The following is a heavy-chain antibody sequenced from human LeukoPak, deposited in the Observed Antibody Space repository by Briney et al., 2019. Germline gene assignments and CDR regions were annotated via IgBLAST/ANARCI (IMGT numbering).Heavy chain of an antibody. CDR2: IIPILGIA. V-gene: IGHV1-69*04. D-gene: IGHD3-3*01. CDR3: ASSSRFWSGTVGY. Sequence: GSSVKVSCKASGGTFSSYAISWVRQAPGQGLEWMGRIIPILGIANYAQKFQGRVTITADKSTSTAYMELSSLRSEDTAVYYCASSSRFWSGTVGYWGQGTLVTVSS. CDR1: GGTFSSYA. J-gene: IGHJ4*02.